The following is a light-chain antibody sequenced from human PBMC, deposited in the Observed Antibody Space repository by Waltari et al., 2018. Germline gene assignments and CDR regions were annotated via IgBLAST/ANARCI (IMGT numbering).Light chain of an antibody. V-gene: IGLV2-8*01. CDR3: SSYAGSNNLV. Sequence: QSALTQPPSASGSPGQSVTISCTGTSSDVGGYNYVSWYQQHPGKAPKLMISEVSKRPSGVPDRFAGSKSGNTASLTGSGLQAEDEADYYCSSYAGSNNLVFGRGTKLTVL. J-gene: IGLJ2*01. CDR1: SSDVGGYNY. CDR2: EVS.